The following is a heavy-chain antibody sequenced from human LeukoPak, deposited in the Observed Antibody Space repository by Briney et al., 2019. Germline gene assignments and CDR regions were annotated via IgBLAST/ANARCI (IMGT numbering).Heavy chain of an antibody. CDR3: AKDGKGHYYDSSGYCDYYYYMDV. J-gene: IGHJ6*03. CDR1: GFTFSSYG. Sequence: GGSLRLSCAASGFTFSSYGMHWVRQAPGKGLEWVAFIRYDGSNKYYADSVKGRFTISRDNSKNTLYLRMNSLRAEDTAVYYCAKDGKGHYYDSSGYCDYYYYMDVWGKGTTVTISS. V-gene: IGHV3-30*02. D-gene: IGHD3-22*01. CDR2: IRYDGSNK.